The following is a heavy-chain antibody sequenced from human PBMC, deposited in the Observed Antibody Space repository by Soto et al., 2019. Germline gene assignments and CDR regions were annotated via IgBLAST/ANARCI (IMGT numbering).Heavy chain of an antibody. CDR1: GGTFSSYA. Sequence: QVQLVQSGAEVKKPGSSVKVSCKASGGTFSSYAISWVRQAPRQGLEWMGGIIPIFGTANYAQKFQGRVTITADKSTSTAYMELSSLRSEDTAVYYCARDCEWSGRGYNWFDPWGQGTLVTVSS. CDR3: ARDCEWSGRGYNWFDP. J-gene: IGHJ5*02. CDR2: IIPIFGTA. V-gene: IGHV1-69*06. D-gene: IGHD3-3*01.